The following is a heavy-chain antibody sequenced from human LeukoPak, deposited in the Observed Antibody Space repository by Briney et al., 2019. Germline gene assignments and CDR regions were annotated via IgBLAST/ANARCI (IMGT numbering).Heavy chain of an antibody. CDR2: ISYDGSNK. J-gene: IGHJ6*02. D-gene: IGHD3-10*01. Sequence: GRSLRLSCAASGFTFSSYGMHWVRQAPGKGLEWVAVISYDGSNKYYADSVKGRFTISRDNSKNTLYLQMNSLRAEDTAVYYGAKDHLDRGGRGGMDVWGQGTTVTVAS. CDR1: GFTFSSYG. CDR3: AKDHLDRGGRGGMDV. V-gene: IGHV3-30*18.